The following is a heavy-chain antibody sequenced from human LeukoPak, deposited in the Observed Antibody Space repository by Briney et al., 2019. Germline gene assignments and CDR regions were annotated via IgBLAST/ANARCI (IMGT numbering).Heavy chain of an antibody. CDR1: GFTFSSYG. Sequence: HPGGSLRLSCAASGFTFSSYGMHWVRQAPGKGLEWVAFIRYDGSNKYYADSVKGRFTISRDNSKNTLYLQMNSLRAEDTAVYYCAKGGDEDIVVVPAANPISPGFDYWGQGTLVTVSS. D-gene: IGHD2-2*01. J-gene: IGHJ4*02. V-gene: IGHV3-30*02. CDR3: AKGGDEDIVVVPAANPISPGFDY. CDR2: IRYDGSNK.